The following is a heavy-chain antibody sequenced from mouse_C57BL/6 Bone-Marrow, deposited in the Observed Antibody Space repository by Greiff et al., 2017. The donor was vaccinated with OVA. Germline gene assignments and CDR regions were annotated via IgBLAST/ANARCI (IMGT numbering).Heavy chain of an antibody. Sequence: LVESGPELVKPGASVKISCKASGYSFTSYYIHWVKQRPGQGLEWIGWIYPGSGNTKYNEKFKGKATLTADTSSSTAYMQLSSLTSEDSAVYYCAIYYGNYAAWFAYWGQGTLVTVSA. CDR3: AIYYGNYAAWFAY. D-gene: IGHD2-1*01. V-gene: IGHV1-66*01. CDR1: GYSFTSYY. J-gene: IGHJ3*01. CDR2: IYPGSGNT.